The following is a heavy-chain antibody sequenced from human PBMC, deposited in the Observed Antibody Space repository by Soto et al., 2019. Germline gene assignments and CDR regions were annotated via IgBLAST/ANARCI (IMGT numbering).Heavy chain of an antibody. Sequence: GGSLRLSCAASGFTFSGYSVNWVRQAPGKGLECVSYISSGSKTIYYAESVKGRFTVSRDNARNSQYLQMNSLRDEDTAVYYCAREDILGVRSFDYWGQGTLVTVYS. CDR1: GFTFSGYS. CDR2: ISSGSKTI. V-gene: IGHV3-48*02. J-gene: IGHJ4*02. D-gene: IGHD3-9*01. CDR3: AREDILGVRSFDY.